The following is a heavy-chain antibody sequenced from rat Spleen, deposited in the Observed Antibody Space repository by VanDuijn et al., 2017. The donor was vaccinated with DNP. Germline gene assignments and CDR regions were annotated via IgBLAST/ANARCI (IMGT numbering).Heavy chain of an antibody. CDR1: GFSLTSYG. J-gene: IGHJ4*01. CDR3: AQDYYDGSYYYALDA. D-gene: IGHD1-12*02. Sequence: QVQMKETGPGLVQTTQTLSVTCTVSGFSLTSYGVHWVRQAPGKGLEWMGIIWDDGSANYNSALKSRLSISRDTSKSQVFLTVNSLQTDDTAVYFCAQDYYDGSYYYALDAWGQGTSVTVSS. V-gene: IGHV2-77*01. CDR2: IWDDGSA.